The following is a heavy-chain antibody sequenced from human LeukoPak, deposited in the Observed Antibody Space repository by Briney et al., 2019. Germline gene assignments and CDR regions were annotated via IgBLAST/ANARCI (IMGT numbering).Heavy chain of an antibody. J-gene: IGHJ4*02. V-gene: IGHV1-69*04. Sequence: SVKVSGTASGGTFSSYAISWVRQAPGQGLEWMGRIIPILGIANYAQKFQGRVTITADKSTSTAYMELSSLRSEDTAVYYCAGSSCGGDCYSHYFDYWGQGTLVTVSS. CDR1: GGTFSSYA. CDR2: IIPILGIA. CDR3: AGSSCGGDCYSHYFDY. D-gene: IGHD2-21*02.